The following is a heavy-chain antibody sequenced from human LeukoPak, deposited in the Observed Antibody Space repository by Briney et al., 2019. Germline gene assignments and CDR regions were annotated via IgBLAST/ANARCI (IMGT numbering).Heavy chain of an antibody. J-gene: IGHJ4*02. Sequence: SETLSLTCTVSGGSISSYYWSWIRQPPGKGLEWIGYIYYSGSTNYNPSLKSRVIISVDTSKNQFSLKLSSVTAADTAVYYCARVYSSSWQVGLFDYWGQGTLVTVSS. D-gene: IGHD6-13*01. CDR3: ARVYSSSWQVGLFDY. CDR1: GGSISSYY. V-gene: IGHV4-59*01. CDR2: IYYSGST.